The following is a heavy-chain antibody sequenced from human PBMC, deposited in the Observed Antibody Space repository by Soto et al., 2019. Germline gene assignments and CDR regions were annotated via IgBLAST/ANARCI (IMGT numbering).Heavy chain of an antibody. CDR1: GFPLSSYW. V-gene: IGHV3-7*05. CDR3: AKGRSYYYYYGVDV. CDR2: IKPDGSQK. J-gene: IGHJ6*02. Sequence: GGSMRLSCAASGFPLSSYWMSWVRQAPGKGLEWVANIKPDGSQKWYVDSVKGRFTISRDNAKNTLYLQMNSLRAEDTALYYCAKGRSYYYYYGVDVWGQGTTVTVSS.